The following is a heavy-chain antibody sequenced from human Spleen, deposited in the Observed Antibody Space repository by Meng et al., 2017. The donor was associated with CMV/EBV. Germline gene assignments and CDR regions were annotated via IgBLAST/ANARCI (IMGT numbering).Heavy chain of an antibody. CDR2: INHSGSS. D-gene: IGHD1-1*01. CDR1: GGSFSGYY. Sequence: AVYGGSFSGYYWSWIRQPPGKGLEWIGEINHSGSSNYNPSLKSRVTISVDTSQSQFSLNLRSVTAADTAVYYCAKGRGLTTTYYFDYWGQGTLVTVSS. CDR3: AKGRGLTTTYYFDY. J-gene: IGHJ4*02. V-gene: IGHV4-34*01.